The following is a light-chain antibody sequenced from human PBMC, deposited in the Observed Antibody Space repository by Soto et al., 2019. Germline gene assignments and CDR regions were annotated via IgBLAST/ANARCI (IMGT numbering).Light chain of an antibody. J-gene: IGLJ2*01. V-gene: IGLV2-14*03. CDR3: TSWTTSTTMI. CDR2: DVN. CDR1: SIDIGAYNF. Sequence: QSALTQPASVSGSPGQWITISCTGTSIDIGAYNFVSWYQQHPGKAPKLMLYDVNIRPSGVSNRFSGSKSGNTASLTISGLQAEDEADYYCTSWTTSTTMIFGGGTQLTVL.